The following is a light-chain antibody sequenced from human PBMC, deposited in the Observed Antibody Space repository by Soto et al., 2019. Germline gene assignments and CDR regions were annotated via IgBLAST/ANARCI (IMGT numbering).Light chain of an antibody. Sequence: QSVLTQPPSASGTPGQTVTISCSGSSSNIESNTVDWYQHLPRPAPKLLIYSDNQRPSGVPDRFSGSKSGTSASLAISGLQSEDEADYYCAAWDDRVNGPVFGGGTKLTVL. CDR3: AAWDDRVNGPV. J-gene: IGLJ2*01. V-gene: IGLV1-44*01. CDR1: SSNIESNT. CDR2: SDN.